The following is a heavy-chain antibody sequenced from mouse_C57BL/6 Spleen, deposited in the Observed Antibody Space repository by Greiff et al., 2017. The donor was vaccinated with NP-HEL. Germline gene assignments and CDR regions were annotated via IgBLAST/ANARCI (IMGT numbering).Heavy chain of an antibody. V-gene: IGHV1-7*01. CDR2: INPSSGYT. D-gene: IGHD1-1*01. J-gene: IGHJ2*01. CDR1: GYTFTSYW. Sequence: VKLVESGAELAKPGASVKLSCKASGYTFTSYWMHWVKQRPGQGLEWIGYINPSSGYTKYNQKFKDKATLTADKSSSTAYMQLSSLTYEDSAVYYCARWYYGSSYYFDYWGQGTTLTVSS. CDR3: ARWYYGSSYYFDY.